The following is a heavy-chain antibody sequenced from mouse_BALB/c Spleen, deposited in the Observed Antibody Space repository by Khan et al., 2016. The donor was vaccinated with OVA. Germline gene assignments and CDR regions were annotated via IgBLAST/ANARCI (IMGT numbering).Heavy chain of an antibody. CDR2: IYPGDGYT. D-gene: IGHD3-1*01. V-gene: IGHV1-63*02. J-gene: IGHJ2*01. CDR3: ARRGAARVTWGCFDY. CDR1: GYTFTNYW. Sequence: QVQLKQSGAELVRPGASVKMSCKAAGYTFTNYWIGWVKQRPGHGLEWIGYIYPGDGYTNYDEKFTGMATLTADKSSNTAYMQLSSLTSEDSAVYNCARRGAARVTWGCFDYWGQGTTVTVSS.